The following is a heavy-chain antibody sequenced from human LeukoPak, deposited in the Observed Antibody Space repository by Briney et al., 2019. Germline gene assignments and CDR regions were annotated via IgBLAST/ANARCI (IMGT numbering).Heavy chain of an antibody. CDR1: GYTFTGYY. V-gene: IGHV1-46*01. CDR2: INPSGGST. Sequence: ASVKVSCKASGYTFTGYYMHWVRQAPGQGLEWMGIINPSGGSTSYAQKFQGRVTMTRDMSTSTVYMELSSLRSEDTAVYYCARGLSVCRFDPWGQGTLVTVSS. D-gene: IGHD2-8*01. J-gene: IGHJ5*02. CDR3: ARGLSVCRFDP.